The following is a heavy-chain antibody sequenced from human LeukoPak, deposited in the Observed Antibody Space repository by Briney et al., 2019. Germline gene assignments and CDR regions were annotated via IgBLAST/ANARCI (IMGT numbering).Heavy chain of an antibody. CDR1: GFTFSSYG. V-gene: IGHV3-30*02. CDR2: IRYDGSNK. Sequence: VGSVRLSCAASGFTFSSYGMHWVRQAPGKGLEWVAFIRYDGSNKYYADSVKGRFTISRDNSKNTPYLQMNSLKAEDTAVYYCAKERDTAMVTIDYWGQGTLVTVSS. D-gene: IGHD5-18*01. CDR3: AKERDTAMVTIDY. J-gene: IGHJ4*02.